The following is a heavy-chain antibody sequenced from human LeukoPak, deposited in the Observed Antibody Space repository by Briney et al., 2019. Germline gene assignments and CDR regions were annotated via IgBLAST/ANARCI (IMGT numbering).Heavy chain of an antibody. J-gene: IGHJ4*02. D-gene: IGHD2-15*01. CDR1: GYTFTSYG. CDR2: ISAYNGNT. Sequence: GASVKVSCKASGYTFTSYGISWVRQAPGQGLEWMGWISAYNGNTNYAQKLQGRVTMTTDTSTSTAYMELRSLRSDDTAVYYCARDKDCRGGSSYSRYFDYWGQGTLVTVSS. CDR3: ARDKDCRGGSSYSRYFDY. V-gene: IGHV1-18*01.